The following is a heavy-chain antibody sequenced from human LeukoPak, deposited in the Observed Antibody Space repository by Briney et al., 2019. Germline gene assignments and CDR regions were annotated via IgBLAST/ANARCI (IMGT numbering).Heavy chain of an antibody. CDR3: AKDGIRDIVVVPAAYDY. D-gene: IGHD2-2*01. CDR1: GFTFSSYG. Sequence: GGSLRLSCAASGFTFSSYGMHWVRQAPGKGLEWVAFIRYDGSNKYYADSVKGRFTISRDNSKNTLYLQMNSLRAEDTAVYYCAKDGIRDIVVVPAAYDYWGQGTLVTVSS. CDR2: IRYDGSNK. J-gene: IGHJ4*02. V-gene: IGHV3-30*02.